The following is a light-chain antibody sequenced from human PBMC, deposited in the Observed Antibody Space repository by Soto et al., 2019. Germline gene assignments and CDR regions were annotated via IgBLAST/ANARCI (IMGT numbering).Light chain of an antibody. Sequence: EIVLTQSPGTLSLSPGESGTLSCRAGQTLSSSSLAWYQQKPGQAPRLLIYGASNGASGIPDRFSGGGSGTDFTLTISRLEPEDFAVYYCQQYGGSPPVTFGGGTKVDIK. J-gene: IGKJ4*01. V-gene: IGKV3-20*01. CDR2: GAS. CDR1: QTLSSSS. CDR3: QQYGGSPPVT.